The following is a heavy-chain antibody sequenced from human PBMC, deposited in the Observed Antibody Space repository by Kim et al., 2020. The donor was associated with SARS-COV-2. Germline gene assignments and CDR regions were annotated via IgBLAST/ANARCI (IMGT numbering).Heavy chain of an antibody. CDR2: IIPILGIA. CDR1: GGTFSSYT. CDR3: AREFGSSWYGGYYYGMDV. D-gene: IGHD6-13*01. J-gene: IGHJ6*02. Sequence: SVKVSCKASGGTFSSYTISWVRQAPGQGLEWMGRIIPILGIANYAQKFQGRVTITADKSTSTAYMELSSLRSEDTAVYYCAREFGSSWYGGYYYGMDVWGQGTTVTVSS. V-gene: IGHV1-69*04.